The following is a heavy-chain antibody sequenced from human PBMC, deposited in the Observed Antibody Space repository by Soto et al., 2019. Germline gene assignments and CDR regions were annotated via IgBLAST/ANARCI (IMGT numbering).Heavy chain of an antibody. CDR2: INHSGST. Sequence: KASETLSLTCAVYGGSFSGYYWSWIRQPPGKGLEWIGEINHSGSTNYNPSLKSRVTISVDTSKNQFSLKLSSVTAADTAVYYCARHRIVVVTDYYYYYGMDVWGQGTTVTVSS. D-gene: IGHD2-21*02. CDR3: ARHRIVVVTDYYYYYGMDV. CDR1: GGSFSGYY. V-gene: IGHV4-34*01. J-gene: IGHJ6*02.